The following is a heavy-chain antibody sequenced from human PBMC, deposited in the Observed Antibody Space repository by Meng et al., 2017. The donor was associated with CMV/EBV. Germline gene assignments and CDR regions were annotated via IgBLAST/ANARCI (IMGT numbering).Heavy chain of an antibody. J-gene: IGHJ4*02. CDR2: INHSGST. Sequence: GSLRLSCAVYGGSFSGYYWSWIRQPPGKGLEWIGEINHSGSTNYNPSLKSRVTISVDTSKNQFSLKLSSETAADTAVYYCARAPEDGYNSLDYWGQGTLVTVSS. V-gene: IGHV4-34*01. CDR3: ARAPEDGYNSLDY. CDR1: GGSFSGYY. D-gene: IGHD5-24*01.